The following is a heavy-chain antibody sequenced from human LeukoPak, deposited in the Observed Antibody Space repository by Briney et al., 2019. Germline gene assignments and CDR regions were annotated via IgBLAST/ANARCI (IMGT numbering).Heavy chain of an antibody. CDR1: GFTFSSHA. Sequence: GGSLRLSCAASGFTFSSHAMSWVRQAPGMGLEWVAAISRSGTNTYYVDSVKGRFTISRDNSKNTLYLQMNSLRAEDTAVYYCAKDTGIFGVAKEWGQGTLVTVSS. J-gene: IGHJ4*02. V-gene: IGHV3-23*01. CDR3: AKDTGIFGVAKE. CDR2: ISRSGTNT. D-gene: IGHD3-3*01.